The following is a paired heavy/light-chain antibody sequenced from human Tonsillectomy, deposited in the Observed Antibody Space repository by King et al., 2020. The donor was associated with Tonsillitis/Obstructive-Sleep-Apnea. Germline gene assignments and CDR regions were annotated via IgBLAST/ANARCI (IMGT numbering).Light chain of an antibody. J-gene: IGLJ3*02. CDR3: QAWDSSNAV. Sequence: SYELTQPPSVSVSPGQTASITCSGDKLGNKFASWYQQKPGQSPVLVIYDDTRRPSGIPERFSGSNSGNTATLTITGSQAMDEADYYCQAWDSSNAVFGGGTKLTVL. CDR1: KLGNKF. V-gene: IGLV3-1*01. CDR2: DDT.
Heavy chain of an antibody. J-gene: IGHJ4*02. CDR3: AKSPYGSGTYYFFDY. D-gene: IGHD3-10*01. Sequence: EMQLLESGGGLVQPGGSLRLSCAASGFTFSSSAMSWVRQAPGKGLEWVSTISGSADSTYYADSVKGRFTISRDTSRNTLYLQMNSLRAEDTAIYYCAKSPYGSGTYYFFDYWGQGTLVTVSS. V-gene: IGHV3-23*01. CDR2: ISGSADST. CDR1: GFTFSSSA.